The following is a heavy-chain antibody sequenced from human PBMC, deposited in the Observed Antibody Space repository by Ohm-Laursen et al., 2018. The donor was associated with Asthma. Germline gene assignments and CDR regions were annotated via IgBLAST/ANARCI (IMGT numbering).Heavy chain of an antibody. CDR2: IIPIFGTA. CDR3: AKDLNYYGSGSYPPPPDY. Sequence: SVKVSCKASGGTFSSYAISWVRQAPGQGLEWMGGIIPIFGTANYAQKFQGRVTITADESTSTAYMELNSLRAEDTAVYYCAKDLNYYGSGSYPPPPDYWGQGTLVTVSS. V-gene: IGHV1-69*13. D-gene: IGHD3-10*01. J-gene: IGHJ4*02. CDR1: GGTFSSYA.